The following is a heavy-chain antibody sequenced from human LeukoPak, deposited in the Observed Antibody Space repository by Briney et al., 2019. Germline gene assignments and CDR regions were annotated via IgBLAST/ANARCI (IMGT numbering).Heavy chain of an antibody. CDR2: IYTSGST. CDR1: GGPISSYY. Sequence: SETLSLTCTVSGGPISSYYWSWIRQPAGKGLEWIGRIYTSGSTNYNPSLKSRVTMSVDTSKNQFSLKLRSVTAADTAVYYCARIVVPAATVLGCWFDPWGQGTLVTVSS. CDR3: ARIVVPAATVLGCWFDP. D-gene: IGHD2-2*01. J-gene: IGHJ5*02. V-gene: IGHV4-4*07.